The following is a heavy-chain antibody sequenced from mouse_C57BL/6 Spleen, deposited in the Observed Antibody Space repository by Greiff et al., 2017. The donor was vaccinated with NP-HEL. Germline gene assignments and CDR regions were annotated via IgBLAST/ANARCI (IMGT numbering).Heavy chain of an antibody. J-gene: IGHJ4*01. Sequence: VQLQQSGAELAKPGASVKLSCKASGYTFTSYWMHWVKQRPGQGLEWIGYINPSSGYTKYNQKFKDKATLTADKSSSTAYMQRSSLTYEDSAVYYCAIEASYSNYVDAMDYWGQGTSVTVSS. CDR3: AIEASYSNYVDAMDY. CDR1: GYTFTSYW. D-gene: IGHD2-5*01. CDR2: INPSSGYT. V-gene: IGHV1-7*01.